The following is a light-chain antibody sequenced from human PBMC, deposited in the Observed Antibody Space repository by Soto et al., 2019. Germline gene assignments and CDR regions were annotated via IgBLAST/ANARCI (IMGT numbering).Light chain of an antibody. CDR3: QQRSNWPPDT. Sequence: EIVLTQSPATLSLSPGERATLSCRASQSVSNYLAWYQQKPGQAPRLLIYGASNRATGIPARFSGSGSGTDCTLTISGLESEYFAVYYCQQRSNWPPDTFGQGTKLEIK. CDR1: QSVSNY. V-gene: IGKV3-11*01. J-gene: IGKJ2*01. CDR2: GAS.